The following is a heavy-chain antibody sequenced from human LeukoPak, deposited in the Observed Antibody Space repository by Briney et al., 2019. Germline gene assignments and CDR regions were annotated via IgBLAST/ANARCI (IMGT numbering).Heavy chain of an antibody. J-gene: IGHJ6*03. CDR1: GYTFTSYG. Sequence: ASVKVSCKASGYTFTSYGISWVRQAPGQGLEWMGWISAYNGNTNYAQKLQGRVTMTTDTSTSTAYMELRSLRSDDTAVYYCARVVRGNVLLWFGELLKKAYYYYYYMDVWGKGTTVTVSS. D-gene: IGHD3-10*01. V-gene: IGHV1-18*01. CDR2: ISAYNGNT. CDR3: ARVVRGNVLLWFGELLKKAYYYYYYMDV.